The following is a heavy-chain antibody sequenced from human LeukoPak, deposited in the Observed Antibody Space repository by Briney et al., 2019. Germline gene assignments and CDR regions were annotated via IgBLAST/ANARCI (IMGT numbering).Heavy chain of an antibody. Sequence: ASVEVSCKASGYTFTGYYMHWVRQAPGQGLEWMGWINPNSGGTSYAQKFQGRVTMTRDTSISTAYMELSRLRSDDTAVYYCARVGFAMVRGVRNWFDPWGQGTLVTVSS. D-gene: IGHD3-10*01. CDR1: GYTFTGYY. J-gene: IGHJ5*02. CDR3: ARVGFAMVRGVRNWFDP. CDR2: INPNSGGT. V-gene: IGHV1-2*02.